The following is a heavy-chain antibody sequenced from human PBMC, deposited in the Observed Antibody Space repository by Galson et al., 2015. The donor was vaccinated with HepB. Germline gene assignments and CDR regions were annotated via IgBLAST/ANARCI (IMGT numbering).Heavy chain of an antibody. D-gene: IGHD2-21*01. CDR1: GFTFSSYA. V-gene: IGHV3-23*01. Sequence: SLRLSYAASGFTFSSYASSWVRQAPGKGLEWVSSIGVSGDTYYAGSVKGRFTISRDNSKSTLYLQVNSLRPEDLAIYYCAKGVVDRGVVYWGQGTLVTVSS. CDR2: IGVSGDT. J-gene: IGHJ4*02. CDR3: AKGVVDRGVVY.